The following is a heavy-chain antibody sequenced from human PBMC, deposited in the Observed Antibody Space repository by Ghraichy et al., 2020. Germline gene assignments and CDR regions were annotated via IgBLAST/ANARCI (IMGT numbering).Heavy chain of an antibody. J-gene: IGHJ4*02. V-gene: IGHV3-21*01. CDR2: IDPSSTYV. Sequence: GESLNISCAVSGFTFTNYSINWVRQAPGKGLEWVSSIDPSSTYVYYADSMKGRFTVSRDNPKNSLSLQMNSLRAEDTAVYYCARDGGAGMQRRGYFDYWGQGTLVTVSS. D-gene: IGHD3-10*01. CDR3: ARDGGAGMQRRGYFDY. CDR1: GFTFTNYS.